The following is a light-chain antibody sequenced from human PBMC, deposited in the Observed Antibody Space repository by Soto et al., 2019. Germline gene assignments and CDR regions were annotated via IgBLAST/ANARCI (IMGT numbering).Light chain of an antibody. Sequence: LTQPPSVSGSPGQSVTISCTGTSSDVGNYNRVSWYQQSPGTAPKLMIYEVSNRPSGVPDRFSGSKSANTASLTISGLQAEDEADYYCSSYGSSSTYVFGTGTKVTVL. CDR3: SSYGSSSTYV. V-gene: IGLV2-18*02. J-gene: IGLJ1*01. CDR1: SSDVGNYNR. CDR2: EVS.